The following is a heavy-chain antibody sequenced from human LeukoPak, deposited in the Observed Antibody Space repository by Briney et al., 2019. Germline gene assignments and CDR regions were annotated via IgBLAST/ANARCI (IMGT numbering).Heavy chain of an antibody. J-gene: IGHJ4*02. D-gene: IGHD3-22*01. CDR3: ARPNYYDSSGYEGSGFDY. CDR2: IIPILGIA. CDR1: GGTFSSYA. Sequence: SVKVSCKASGGTFSSYAISWVRQAPGQGLEWMGRIIPILGIANYAQKFQGRATITADKSTSTAYMELSSLRSEDTAVYYCARPNYYDSSGYEGSGFDYWGQGTLVTVSS. V-gene: IGHV1-69*04.